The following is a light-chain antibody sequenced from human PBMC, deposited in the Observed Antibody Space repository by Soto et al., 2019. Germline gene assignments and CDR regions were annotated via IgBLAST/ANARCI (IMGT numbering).Light chain of an antibody. CDR2: NDD. CDR1: SSNIGRDT. J-gene: IGLJ3*02. CDR3: STWDDSLNGWV. V-gene: IGLV1-44*01. Sequence: QSVLTQPPSVSGTPGLRVTISCSGGSSNIGRDTVNWYQQLPGTAPKLLMFNDDQRPSGVPDRFSGSRSGTSASLAISGLQSDDEGDYFCSTWDDSLNGWVFGGGTKLTVL.